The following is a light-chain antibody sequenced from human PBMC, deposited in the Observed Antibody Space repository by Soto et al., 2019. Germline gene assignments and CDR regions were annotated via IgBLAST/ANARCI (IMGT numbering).Light chain of an antibody. CDR1: SSDFGGNNY. CDR3: SSHRSSSTLV. J-gene: IGLJ2*01. CDR2: EVS. Sequence: QSVLTQPASVSGSPGQSTTISCTGTSSDFGGNNYVSWYQQHPGKAPKLMIYEVSNRPQGVSNRFSGAKSGNTASLTISGLQAADEADYYCSSHRSSSTLVFGGGTKVTVL. V-gene: IGLV2-14*01.